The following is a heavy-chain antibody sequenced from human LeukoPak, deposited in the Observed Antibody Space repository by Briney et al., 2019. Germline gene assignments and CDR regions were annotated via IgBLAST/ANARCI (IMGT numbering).Heavy chain of an antibody. J-gene: IGHJ4*02. CDR1: GFTVSSNH. V-gene: IGHV3-30*18. Sequence: GGSLRLSCAASGFTVSSNHMTWVRQAPGKGLEWVAVISYDGTNKYYADSVKGRFTISRDNSKNTLHLQMNSLRAEDTAVYYCAKDDRGNEAPFDYWGQGTLVTVSS. CDR3: AKDDRGNEAPFDY. CDR2: ISYDGTNK.